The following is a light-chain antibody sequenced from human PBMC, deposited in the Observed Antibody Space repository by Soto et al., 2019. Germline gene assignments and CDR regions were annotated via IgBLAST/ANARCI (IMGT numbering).Light chain of an antibody. CDR1: HSVSST. Sequence: EIVMTQSPATLSVSPGERATLSCRASHSVSSTLAWYQHKPGQAPRLLIWGTSTRATGIPARFSGSGSGTEFTLTISSLQSEDFAVYYCQQYDNWSGTFGQGTKVEIK. CDR2: GTS. V-gene: IGKV3-15*01. CDR3: QQYDNWSGT. J-gene: IGKJ1*01.